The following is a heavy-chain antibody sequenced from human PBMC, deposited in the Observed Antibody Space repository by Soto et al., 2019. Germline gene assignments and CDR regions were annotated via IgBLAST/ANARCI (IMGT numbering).Heavy chain of an antibody. V-gene: IGHV4-59*08. J-gene: IGHJ1*01. CDR2: IYYSGST. CDR3: ARTTKIGVGGRSTKYFQH. Sequence: SETLSLTCTVSGGSISSYYWSWIRQPPGKGLEWIGYIYYSGSTNYNPSLKSRVTISVDTSKNQFSLKLSSVTAADTAVYYCARTTKIGVGGRSTKYFQHWGQGTLVTVSS. CDR1: GGSISSYY. D-gene: IGHD1-26*01.